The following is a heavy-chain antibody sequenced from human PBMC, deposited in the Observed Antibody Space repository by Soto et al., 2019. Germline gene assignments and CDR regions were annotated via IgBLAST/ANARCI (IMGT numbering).Heavy chain of an antibody. D-gene: IGHD5-18*01. CDR1: EFSFGDYA. Sequence: EVQLLESGGGLVQPGGSLRLSCAASEFSFGDYAMSWVRQAPGKGLEWVSSISGSGASAFYAASVRGRFTISRDNTGNTVSLQMNSLRAEGAALYYCAKGSRGYTTYYFDYWGQGTRITVSS. V-gene: IGHV3-23*01. CDR2: ISGSGASA. CDR3: AKGSRGYTTYYFDY. J-gene: IGHJ4*02.